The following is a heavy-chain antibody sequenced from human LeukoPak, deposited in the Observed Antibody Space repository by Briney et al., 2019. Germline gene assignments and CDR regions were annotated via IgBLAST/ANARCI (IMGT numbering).Heavy chain of an antibody. CDR3: ARQPSGYYDKSGYYPYYFDY. V-gene: IGHV4-59*08. J-gene: IGHJ4*02. D-gene: IGHD3-22*01. CDR2: IFYSGST. CDR1: GGSFSSYY. Sequence: SETLFLTCTVSGGSFSSYYWSWVRQPPGKGLEWIGYIFYSGSTKYGPSLNSRVTISLDTSKNQFSLKLNSVTAADTAVYYCARQPSGYYDKSGYYPYYFDYWGQGTLVTVSS.